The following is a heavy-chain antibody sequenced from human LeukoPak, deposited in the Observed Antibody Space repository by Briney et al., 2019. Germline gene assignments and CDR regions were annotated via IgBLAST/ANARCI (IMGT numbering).Heavy chain of an antibody. CDR2: IHSSGST. Sequence: SETLSHTCSVSGGSISSGVYYWGWVRQPPEEGLVWIGSIHSSGSTFYNPSLKSRVAISRDTSKNQFSLRLSSVTAADTALYYCVRDNGNWDIDYWGQGTLVTVSS. J-gene: IGHJ4*02. V-gene: IGHV4-39*07. D-gene: IGHD7-27*01. CDR1: GGSISSGVYY. CDR3: VRDNGNWDIDY.